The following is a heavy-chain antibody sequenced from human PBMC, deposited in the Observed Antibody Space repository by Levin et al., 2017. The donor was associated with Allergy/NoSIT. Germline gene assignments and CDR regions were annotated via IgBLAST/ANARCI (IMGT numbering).Heavy chain of an antibody. Sequence: ASVKVSCKASGYTFTGYYMYWVRQAPGQGLEWMGWINPNSGGTKYAQKFQGRVTMTRDTSISTAYMELSRLRSDDTAVYYCARDPDVYQLRHFDYWGQGTLVTVSS. CDR2: INPNSGGT. D-gene: IGHD2-2*01. CDR3: ARDPDVYQLRHFDY. V-gene: IGHV1-2*02. CDR1: GYTFTGYY. J-gene: IGHJ4*02.